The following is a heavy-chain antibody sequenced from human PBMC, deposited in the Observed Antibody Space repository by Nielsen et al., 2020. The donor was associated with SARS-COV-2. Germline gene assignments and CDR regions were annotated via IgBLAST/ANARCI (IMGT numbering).Heavy chain of an antibody. CDR2: IYYSGST. Sequence: SETLSLTCTVSGGSISSYYWSWIRQPPGKGLEWIGYIYYSGSTNYNPSLKSRVTISVDTSKNQFSLKLSSVTAADTAVYYCANVQPGYSFDYWGQGTLVTVSS. V-gene: IGHV4-59*01. D-gene: IGHD2-2*01. CDR1: GGSISSYY. J-gene: IGHJ4*02. CDR3: ANVQPGYSFDY.